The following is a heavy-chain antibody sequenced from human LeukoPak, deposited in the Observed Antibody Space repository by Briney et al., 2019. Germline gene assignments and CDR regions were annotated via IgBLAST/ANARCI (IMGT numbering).Heavy chain of an antibody. CDR3: AGGSGWLIDY. Sequence: GGSLRLSCAASGFTFSSYWMNWVRQAPGKGLEWVANIKKDGSEENYVDPVKGRFTISRDNAKNTLYLQMNSLRAEDTAVYYCAGGSGWLIDYWGQGTLVTVSS. V-gene: IGHV3-7*04. J-gene: IGHJ4*02. D-gene: IGHD6-19*01. CDR1: GFTFSSYW. CDR2: IKKDGSEE.